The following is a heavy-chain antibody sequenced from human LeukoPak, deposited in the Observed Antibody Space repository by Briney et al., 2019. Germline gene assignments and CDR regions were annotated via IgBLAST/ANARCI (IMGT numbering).Heavy chain of an antibody. CDR2: MKQDGGEK. Sequence: GGSLRLSCAASGFAFSSFWMSWVRQAPGKGPEWVANMKQDGGEKYYVESVKGRFTISRDNAKNSLYLQMNSPRDEDTAVYYCASQSYGLFEYWGQGTLVTVSS. CDR1: GFAFSSFW. V-gene: IGHV3-7*01. D-gene: IGHD3-10*01. J-gene: IGHJ4*02. CDR3: ASQSYGLFEY.